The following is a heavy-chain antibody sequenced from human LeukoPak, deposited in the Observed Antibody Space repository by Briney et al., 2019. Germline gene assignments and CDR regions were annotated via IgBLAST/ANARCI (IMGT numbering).Heavy chain of an antibody. V-gene: IGHV3-66*01. D-gene: IGHD3-10*01. CDR2: IYSGGST. CDR3: ASYYGSGSGGFDP. Sequence: QPGGSLRLSCAASGFTVSSNYMSWVRQAPGKGLEWVSVIYSGGSTYYADSVKGRFTISRDNSKNTLYLQMNSLRAEDTAVYYCASYYGSGSGGFDPWGQGTLVTVSS. J-gene: IGHJ5*02. CDR1: GFTVSSNY.